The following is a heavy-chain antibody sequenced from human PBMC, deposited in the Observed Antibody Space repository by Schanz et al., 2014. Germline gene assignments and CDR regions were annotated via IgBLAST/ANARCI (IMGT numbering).Heavy chain of an antibody. J-gene: IGHJ4*02. Sequence: QVQLVQSGAEVKKPGASVKVSCKASGYTFTSYGISWVRQAPGQGLEWVGWISVYTGNTKYGQKVQGRVTMTADTSTNTAYMELRSLRSADTAVYYCARSAGRDFWSGYYTRFDYWGQGTLVTVSS. CDR2: ISVYTGNT. CDR1: GYTFTSYG. D-gene: IGHD3-3*01. V-gene: IGHV1-18*01. CDR3: ARSAGRDFWSGYYTRFDY.